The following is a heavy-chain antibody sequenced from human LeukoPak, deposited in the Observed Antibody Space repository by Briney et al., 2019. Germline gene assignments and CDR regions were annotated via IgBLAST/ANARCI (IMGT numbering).Heavy chain of an antibody. D-gene: IGHD2-8*01. Sequence: ASVKVSCKASGYTFTDYYMHWVRQAPGQGLEWMGWINPNSGGTNYAQKFQGRVTMTRDTSISTAYMELSRLRSDDTAVYYCARLLILNDYFDYWGQGTLVTVSS. CDR1: GYTFTDYY. J-gene: IGHJ4*02. CDR3: ARLLILNDYFDY. V-gene: IGHV1-2*02. CDR2: INPNSGGT.